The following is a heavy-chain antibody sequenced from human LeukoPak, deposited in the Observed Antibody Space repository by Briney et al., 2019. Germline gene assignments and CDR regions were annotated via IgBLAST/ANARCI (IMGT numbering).Heavy chain of an antibody. D-gene: IGHD6-19*01. CDR2: IKQEESET. V-gene: IGHV3-7*01. Sequence: PGGSLRLSCGAFGFTFSRSWMSWVRQVPGKGLEWVANIKQEESETYYVDSVKGRFTVSRDNTKNSLYLQMDSLRAEDTAVYYCARISTAVAGADYWGQGTLVTVSS. CDR3: ARISTAVAGADY. CDR1: GFTFSRSW. J-gene: IGHJ4*02.